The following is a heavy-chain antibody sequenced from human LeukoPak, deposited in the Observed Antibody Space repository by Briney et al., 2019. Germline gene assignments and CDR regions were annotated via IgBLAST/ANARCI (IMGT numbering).Heavy chain of an antibody. CDR3: ARERSIYYDSSGYHDY. Sequence: PSETLSLTCTVSGGSISSYYWSWIRQPAGKGLEWIGRIYTSGSTNYNPSLKSRVTMSVDTSKNQFSLKLSSVTAADTAVYYCARERSIYYDSSGYHDYWGQGTLVTVSS. D-gene: IGHD3-22*01. CDR2: IYTSGST. J-gene: IGHJ4*02. V-gene: IGHV4-4*07. CDR1: GGSISSYY.